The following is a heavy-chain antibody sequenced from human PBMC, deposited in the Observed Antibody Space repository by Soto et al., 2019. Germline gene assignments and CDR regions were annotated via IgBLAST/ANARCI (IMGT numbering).Heavy chain of an antibody. CDR1: GGTFGTFG. Sequence: SVKVSCKASGGTFGTFGISWVRQAPGQGLEWMGGIIPFFGTARYSQKFEDRMTITADESTNTVYMDLRSLTSEDTAIYYCAKSAPMDAGDKYYYDFWGQGALVTVSS. V-gene: IGHV1-69*13. CDR2: IIPFFGTA. D-gene: IGHD4-17*01. CDR3: AKSAPMDAGDKYYYDF. J-gene: IGHJ4*02.